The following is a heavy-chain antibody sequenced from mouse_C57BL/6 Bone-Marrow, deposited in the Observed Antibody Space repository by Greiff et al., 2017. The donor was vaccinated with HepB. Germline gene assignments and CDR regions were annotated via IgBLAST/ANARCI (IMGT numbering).Heavy chain of an antibody. V-gene: IGHV5-4*03. CDR2: ISDGGSYT. Sequence: EVMLVESGGGLVKPGGSLKLSCAASGFTFSSYAMSWVRQTPEKRLEWVATISDGGSYTYYPDNVKGRFTISRDNAKNNLYLQMSHLKSEDTAMYYCARITTVAMDYWGQGTSVTVSS. CDR1: GFTFSSYA. CDR3: ARITTVAMDY. J-gene: IGHJ4*01. D-gene: IGHD1-1*01.